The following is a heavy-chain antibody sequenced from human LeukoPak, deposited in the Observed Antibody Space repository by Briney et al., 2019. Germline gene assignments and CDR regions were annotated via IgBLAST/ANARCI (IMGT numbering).Heavy chain of an antibody. CDR3: TRREDCGGDCPYYFDY. CDR1: GFTFKNYG. J-gene: IGHJ4*02. CDR2: INTSGGRT. D-gene: IGHD2-21*02. Sequence: GGSLRFSCGASGFTFKNYGMNWVRQAPGKGLDWVSTINTSGGRTYYADSVKGRFTISRDNSKNTLYLQMNSLRAEDTAVYYCTRREDCGGDCPYYFDYWGQGTLVTVSS. V-gene: IGHV3-23*01.